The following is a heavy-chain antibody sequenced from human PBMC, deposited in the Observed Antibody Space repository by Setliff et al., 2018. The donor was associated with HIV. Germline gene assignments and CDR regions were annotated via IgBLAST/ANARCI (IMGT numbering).Heavy chain of an antibody. CDR3: AKGGYCGAYYVAGY. D-gene: IGHD2-21*01. CDR2: ISVSGGST. CDR1: EFTFSSYA. V-gene: IGHV3-23*01. Sequence: SLRLSCAASEFTFSSYAMSWVRQAPGKGLEWVSSISVSGGSTYYADSVKGRFTIARDDTKNTVSLQMTNLEPGDTAMYYCAKGGYCGAYYVAGYWGQGTKVTVSS. J-gene: IGHJ4*02.